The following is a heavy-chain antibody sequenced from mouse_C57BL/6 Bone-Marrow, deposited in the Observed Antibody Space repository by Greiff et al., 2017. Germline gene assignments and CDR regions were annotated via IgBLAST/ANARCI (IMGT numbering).Heavy chain of an antibody. Sequence: VQLQQSGPVLVKPGPSVKISCKASGFTFTDYYMHWVKQSHGKSLEWIGLVYPYNGGTSYNQKFKGKATLTVDTSSSTAYMELNSLTSEDSAVYYCVRPIYYYGSSYVGYFDVWGTGTTVTVSS. J-gene: IGHJ1*03. CDR2: VYPYNGGT. D-gene: IGHD1-1*01. CDR1: GFTFTDYY. CDR3: VRPIYYYGSSYVGYFDV. V-gene: IGHV1-36*01.